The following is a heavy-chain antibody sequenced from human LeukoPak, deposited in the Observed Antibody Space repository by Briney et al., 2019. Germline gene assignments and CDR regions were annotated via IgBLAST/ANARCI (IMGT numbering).Heavy chain of an antibody. Sequence: GGSLRLSCVVSGFTFSSYIMSWVRQAPGKGLEWVSLISVIGGTTYYADSVKGRFTISRDNSKNTLYLQMNSLRAEDTAVYYCARVHYYGGNSDAFDIWGQGTMVTVSS. CDR1: GFTFSSYI. V-gene: IGHV3-23*01. J-gene: IGHJ3*02. CDR3: ARVHYYGGNSDAFDI. CDR2: ISVIGGTT. D-gene: IGHD4-23*01.